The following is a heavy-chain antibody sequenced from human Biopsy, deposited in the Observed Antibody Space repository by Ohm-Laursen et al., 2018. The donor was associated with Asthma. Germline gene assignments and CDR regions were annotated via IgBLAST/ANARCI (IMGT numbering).Heavy chain of an antibody. CDR3: ARQSGQDFPDTSAFDI. CDR2: VSSDGHDK. D-gene: IGHD3-22*01. V-gene: IGHV3-30*03. J-gene: IGHJ3*02. CDR1: GFVFSQSG. Sequence: SLRLSCSAAGFVFSQSGMHWVRQGPGKGLEWVAFVSSDGHDKFYDDSVKGRFTISRDNSRNRLYLQINRLTVEDSALYFCARQSGQDFPDTSAFDIWGQGTKVAVSS.